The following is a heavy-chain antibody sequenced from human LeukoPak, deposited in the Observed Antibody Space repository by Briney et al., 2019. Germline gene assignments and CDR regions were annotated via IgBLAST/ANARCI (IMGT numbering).Heavy chain of an antibody. D-gene: IGHD3-22*01. J-gene: IGHJ4*02. CDR2: INSDGSAT. V-gene: IGHV3-74*01. CDR3: ARDVGYYSY. Sequence: GGSLRLSCVASGFTLSTYWMHWVRQAPGKGLVWVSRINSDGSATSYADSVMVRFTISRDSAKNTLYLQMNSLRPEDTAVYYCARDVGYYSYWGQGALVTVSS. CDR1: GFTLSTYW.